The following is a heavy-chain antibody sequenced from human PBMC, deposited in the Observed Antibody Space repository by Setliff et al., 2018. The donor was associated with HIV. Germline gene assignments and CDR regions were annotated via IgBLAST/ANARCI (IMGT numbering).Heavy chain of an antibody. CDR2: ISGSNSRT. J-gene: IGHJ6*03. CDR3: AKHECSGGCYYYMDV. V-gene: IGHV3-23*01. CDR1: GFNFMFFA. D-gene: IGHD2-15*01. Sequence: GGSLRLSCTAPGFNFMFFAMSWVRQAPGKGLEWVSGISGSNSRTDYVDSVKGRFTISRDKSKNTLYLQLNSLRAEDTAVYYCAKHECSGGCYYYMDVWGKGIMGTVSS.